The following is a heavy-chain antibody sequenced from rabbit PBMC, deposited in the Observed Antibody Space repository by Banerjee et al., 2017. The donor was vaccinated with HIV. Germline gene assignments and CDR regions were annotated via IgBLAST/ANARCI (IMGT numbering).Heavy chain of an antibody. Sequence: QSLEESGGGLVQPGASLTLTCKVSGFSFSSGYYMGWVRQAPGKGLEWIACIGVGSGSAYYASWAKGRFTISKTSSTTVTLQMTSLTAADTATYFCARDVGDSDDWFLWGPGTLVTVS. V-gene: IGHV1S40*01. D-gene: IGHD6-1*01. CDR1: GFSFSSGYY. CDR2: IGVGSGSA. CDR3: ARDVGDSDDWFL. J-gene: IGHJ4*01.